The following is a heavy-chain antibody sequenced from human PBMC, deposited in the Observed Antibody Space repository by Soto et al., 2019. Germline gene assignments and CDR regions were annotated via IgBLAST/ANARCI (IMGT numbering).Heavy chain of an antibody. CDR2: IYWDDDK. D-gene: IGHD1-26*01. CDR3: AHQWELPGYFDY. V-gene: IGHV2-5*02. J-gene: IGHJ4*02. CDR1: GFSLSTSGVG. Sequence: QITLKESGPTLVKPTQTLTLTCTFSGFSLSTSGVGVGWIRQPPGKALEWLALIYWDDDKRYSPSLKSRLTITKDTSKNQVVLTMTNMDPVDTAPYSCAHQWELPGYFDYWGQGTLVTVSS.